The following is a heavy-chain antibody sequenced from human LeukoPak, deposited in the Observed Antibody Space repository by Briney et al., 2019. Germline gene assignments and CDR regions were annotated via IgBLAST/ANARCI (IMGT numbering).Heavy chain of an antibody. V-gene: IGHV4-34*01. CDR2: TYHSGST. CDR3: ARDTSPLRGYSYGYDPY. J-gene: IGHJ4*02. Sequence: SETLSLTCAVYGGSFSDYYWSWIRQPPGKGLEWIGYTYHSGSTYYNPSLKSRVTISVDRSKNQFSLKLSSVTAADTAVYYCARDTSPLRGYSYGYDPYWGQGTLVTVSS. CDR1: GGSFSDYY. D-gene: IGHD5-18*01.